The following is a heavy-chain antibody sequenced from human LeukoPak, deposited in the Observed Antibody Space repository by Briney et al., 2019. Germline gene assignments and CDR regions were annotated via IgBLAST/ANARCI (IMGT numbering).Heavy chain of an antibody. V-gene: IGHV4-31*03. CDR2: IYDSGST. CDR3: ARGHYYDSGEAFFDY. Sequence: PSETLSLTCTVSGGSISSGAYYWSWIRQPPGKGLECIGYIYDSGSTYYNPSLKSRLTISLDTSNNQFSLRLSSVTAADTAVYYCARGHYYDSGEAFFDYWGQGALVTVSS. J-gene: IGHJ4*02. CDR1: GGSISSGAYY. D-gene: IGHD3-10*01.